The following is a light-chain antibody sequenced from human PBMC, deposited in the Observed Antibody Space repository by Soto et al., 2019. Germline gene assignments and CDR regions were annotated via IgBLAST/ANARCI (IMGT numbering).Light chain of an antibody. CDR3: QQRSDWPPT. CDR1: QSVNNY. CDR2: DAS. J-gene: IGKJ1*01. V-gene: IGKV3-11*01. Sequence: EIVLTQSPATLSLSPGERATLSCRTSQSVNNYLAWYQQEPGRPPRLLSYDASIRPTGIPARFSGSGSGTDFTLTISYLEPEDFAVYYCQQRSDWPPTFGQGTKVDIK.